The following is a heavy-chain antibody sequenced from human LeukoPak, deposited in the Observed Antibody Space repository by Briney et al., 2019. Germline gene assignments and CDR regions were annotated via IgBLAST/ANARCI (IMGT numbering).Heavy chain of an antibody. Sequence: MLGESLKISCKGSGYSFTTYWIGWVRQMPGKGLEWMGIIYPGDSDTRNSPSFQGQVTISADKSISTAYLQWSGLKASDTAMYYYARIASYSTGRYYFDYWGQGTLVTVSS. J-gene: IGHJ4*02. V-gene: IGHV5-51*01. CDR1: GYSFTTYW. CDR3: ARIASYSTGRYYFDY. D-gene: IGHD6-19*01. CDR2: IYPGDSDT.